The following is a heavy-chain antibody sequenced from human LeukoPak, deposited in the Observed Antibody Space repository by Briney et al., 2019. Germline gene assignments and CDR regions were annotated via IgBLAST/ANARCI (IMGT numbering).Heavy chain of an antibody. V-gene: IGHV3-21*01. D-gene: IGHD5-18*01. CDR2: ISSSSSYI. Sequence: PGRSLRLSCVASGFTFNTYAMQWVRQVPGKGLEWVASISSSSSYIYYADSVKGRFTISRDNAKNSLYLQMNSLRAEDTAVYYCARDQDTFDYWGQGTLVTVSS. CDR3: ARDQDTFDY. J-gene: IGHJ4*02. CDR1: GFTFNTYA.